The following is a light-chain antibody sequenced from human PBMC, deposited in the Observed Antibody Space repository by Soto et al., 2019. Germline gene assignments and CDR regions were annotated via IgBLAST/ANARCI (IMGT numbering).Light chain of an antibody. CDR2: GAS. J-gene: IGKJ3*01. Sequence: EIVLTQSPGTLSLSPGERATLSCRASQSVSSSYLAWYQQKPGQAPRLLIYGASSRATGIPDRFSGSGSWTDFTLTISRLEPEDFAVYYCHLFGSSPLFTFGPGTKGDIK. CDR3: HLFGSSPLFT. CDR1: QSVSSSY. V-gene: IGKV3-20*01.